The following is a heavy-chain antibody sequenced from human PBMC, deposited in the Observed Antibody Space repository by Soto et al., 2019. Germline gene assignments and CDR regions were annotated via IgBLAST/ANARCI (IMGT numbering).Heavy chain of an antibody. Sequence: SGPTLVNPTQTLTLTCTFSGFSLSTSGMRVSWIRQPPGKALEWLALIDCDDDKFYSTSMKTRLTISKETSKNQVVLTMNNMDPVDTATYYCARDREAYYDSSGYYLPEGMAVWVQGTTVTVS. D-gene: IGHD3-22*01. CDR2: IDCDDDK. CDR3: ARDREAYYDSSGYYLPEGMAV. CDR1: GFSLSTSGMR. V-gene: IGHV2-70*04. J-gene: IGHJ6*02.